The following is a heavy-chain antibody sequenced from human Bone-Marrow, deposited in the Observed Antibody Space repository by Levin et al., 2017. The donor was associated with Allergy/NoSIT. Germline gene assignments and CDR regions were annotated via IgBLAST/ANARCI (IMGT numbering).Heavy chain of an antibody. J-gene: IGHJ6*02. CDR2: IDKTGSGK. CDR1: GFTFTDHW. D-gene: IGHD6-6*01. CDR3: VKYLARGMHV. V-gene: IGHV3-7*01. Sequence: GGSLRLSCAASGFTFTDHWMTWVRQAPGKGLEWVAHIDKTGSGKAYVDSVKGRFTISRDNTENSLYLEMSSLRVEDTAMYYCVKYLARGMHVWGQGTSVTVSS.